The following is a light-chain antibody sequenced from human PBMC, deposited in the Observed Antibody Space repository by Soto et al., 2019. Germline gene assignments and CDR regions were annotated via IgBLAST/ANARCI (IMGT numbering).Light chain of an antibody. Sequence: EIVLTQSPGTLSLSPGERATLSCRASQSVGMNYLAWYQQKPGQAPRLLIYDASSRATGIPSRFSGSGSGTDFTLTISRLEPEDFAVYYCQQYANSPRTFGAGTKVEIK. CDR1: QSVGMNY. CDR3: QQYANSPRT. CDR2: DAS. V-gene: IGKV3-20*01. J-gene: IGKJ4*01.